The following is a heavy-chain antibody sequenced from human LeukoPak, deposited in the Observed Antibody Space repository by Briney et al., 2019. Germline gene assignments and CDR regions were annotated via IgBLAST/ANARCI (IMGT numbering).Heavy chain of an antibody. CDR1: GGSISSYY. CDR3: ARGDFWSGYHDY. Sequence: SETLSLTCTVSGGSISSYYWSWIRQPAGKGLEWIGRIYTSGSTNYNPSLKSRVTMSGDTSKNQFSLKLSSVTAADTAVYYCARGDFWSGYHDYWGQGTLVTVSS. J-gene: IGHJ4*02. V-gene: IGHV4-4*07. D-gene: IGHD3-3*01. CDR2: IYTSGST.